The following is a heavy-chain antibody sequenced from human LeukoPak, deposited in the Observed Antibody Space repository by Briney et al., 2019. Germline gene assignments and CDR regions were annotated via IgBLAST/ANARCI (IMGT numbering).Heavy chain of an antibody. V-gene: IGHV4-31*03. CDR1: GGSISSGGYY. D-gene: IGHD6-19*01. CDR2: IYYSGST. CDR3: ARHHSSGWGPGWFDP. J-gene: IGHJ5*02. Sequence: SQTLSLTCTVSGGSISSGGYYWGWIRQHPGKGLEWIGYIYYSGSTYYNPSLKSRVTISVDTSKNQFSLKLSSVTAADTAVYYCARHHSSGWGPGWFDPWGQGTLVTVSS.